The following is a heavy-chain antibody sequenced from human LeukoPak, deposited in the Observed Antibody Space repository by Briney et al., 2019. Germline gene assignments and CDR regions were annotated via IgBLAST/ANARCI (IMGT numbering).Heavy chain of an antibody. J-gene: IGHJ5*02. CDR3: ARDRQHYYGSRCFDP. D-gene: IGHD3-10*01. Sequence: SETLSLTCSVSGYSINNNYYWGWIRQPPGKGLEWIGSIYHSGSTYYNPSLKSRVTISVDTSKNQFSLKLSSVTAADTAVYYCARDRQHYYGSRCFDPWGQGTLVTVSS. CDR1: GYSINNNYY. CDR2: IYHSGST. V-gene: IGHV4-38-2*02.